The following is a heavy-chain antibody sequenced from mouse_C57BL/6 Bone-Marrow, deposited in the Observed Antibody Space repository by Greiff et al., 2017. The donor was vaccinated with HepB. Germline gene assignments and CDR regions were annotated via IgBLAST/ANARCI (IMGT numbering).Heavy chain of an antibody. D-gene: IGHD1-1*01. V-gene: IGHV1-61*01. J-gene: IGHJ4*01. Sequence: VQLQQPGAELVRPGSSVKLSCKASGYTFTSYWMDWVKQRPGQGLEWIGNIYPSDSETHYNQKFKDKATLTVDKSSSTAYMQLSSLTSEDSAVYYCARGGGSIPYYYAMDYWGQGTSVTVSS. CDR2: IYPSDSET. CDR3: ARGGGSIPYYYAMDY. CDR1: GYTFTSYW.